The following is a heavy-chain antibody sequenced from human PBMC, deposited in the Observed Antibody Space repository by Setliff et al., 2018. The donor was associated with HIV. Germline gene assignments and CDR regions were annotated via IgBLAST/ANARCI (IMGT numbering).Heavy chain of an antibody. D-gene: IGHD1-7*01. CDR3: ARTPEELRYFDY. V-gene: IGHV4-39*01. Sequence: SETLSLTCTVSGGPISSSSYYWGWIRQPPGKGLEWIGSIYYSGSTYYNPSLKSRVTISVDTSKNQFSLKLSSVTAADTAVYYCARTPEELRYFDYWGQGTLVTVSS. CDR1: GGPISSSSYY. CDR2: IYYSGST. J-gene: IGHJ4*02.